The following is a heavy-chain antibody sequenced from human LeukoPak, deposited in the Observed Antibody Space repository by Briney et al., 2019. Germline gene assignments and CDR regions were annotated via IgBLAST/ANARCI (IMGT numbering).Heavy chain of an antibody. CDR1: GFTFSSYS. CDR2: ISSSSSYI. V-gene: IGHV3-21*01. Sequence: GGSLRLSCAASGFTFSSYSMNWVRQAPGKGLEWVSSISSSSSYIYYADSVKGRFTISRDNAKNSLYLQMNSLRDEATAVYYCASLPGISWPDDAFDIWGQGTMVTVSS. J-gene: IGHJ3*02. D-gene: IGHD6-13*01. CDR3: ASLPGISWPDDAFDI.